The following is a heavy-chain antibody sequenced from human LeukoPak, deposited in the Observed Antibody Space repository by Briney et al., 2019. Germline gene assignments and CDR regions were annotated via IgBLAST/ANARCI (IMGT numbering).Heavy chain of an antibody. V-gene: IGHV3-74*01. Sequence: PGGSLRLSCAASGFTFSSYWMHWVRQAPGKGLVWVSRINSDGSSTSYADSVKGRFTISRDNAKNSLYLQMNSLRAEDTAVYYCARDGLRDYGGNWFDPWGPGTLVTVSS. CDR1: GFTFSSYW. J-gene: IGHJ5*02. D-gene: IGHD4-17*01. CDR3: ARDGLRDYGGNWFDP. CDR2: INSDGSST.